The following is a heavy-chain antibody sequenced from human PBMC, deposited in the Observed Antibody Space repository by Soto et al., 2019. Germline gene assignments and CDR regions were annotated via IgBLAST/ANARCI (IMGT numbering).Heavy chain of an antibody. Sequence: PSETLSLTCTVSGGSISSYYWSWIRQPPGKGLEWIGYIYYSGSTNYNPSLKSRVTISVDTSKNQFSLKLSSVTAADTAVYYCARVIGDTAMVDYSAQGTLVTGSS. D-gene: IGHD5-18*01. V-gene: IGHV4-59*01. CDR2: IYYSGST. CDR3: ARVIGDTAMVDY. CDR1: GGSISSYY. J-gene: IGHJ4*02.